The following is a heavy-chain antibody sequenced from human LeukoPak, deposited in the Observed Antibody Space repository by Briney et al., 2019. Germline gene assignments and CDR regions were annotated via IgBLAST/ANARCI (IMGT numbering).Heavy chain of an antibody. CDR2: ISGSGGST. J-gene: IGHJ4*02. CDR1: GFTFSDYY. V-gene: IGHV3-23*01. Sequence: PGGSLRLSCAASGFTFSDYYMSWIRQAPGKGLEWVSAISGSGGSTYYADSVKGRFTISRDNSKNTLYLQMNSLRAEDTAVYYCASGTYYFDYWGQGTLVTVSS. CDR3: ASGTYYFDY. D-gene: IGHD2-2*01.